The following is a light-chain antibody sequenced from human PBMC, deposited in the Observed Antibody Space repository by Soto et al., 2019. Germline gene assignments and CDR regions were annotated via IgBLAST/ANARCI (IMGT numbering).Light chain of an antibody. J-gene: IGKJ1*01. CDR3: QQYNNWPPDRT. CDR1: QSVSSN. Sequence: EIVMTQSPATLSVSPGERATLSCRASQSVSSNLAWYQQKPGQAPRLLIYGAYTRATGIPARFSGSESGTEFTLNISSLQSEDFAIYCCQQYNNWPPDRTFGQGTKVEIK. CDR2: GAY. V-gene: IGKV3-15*01.